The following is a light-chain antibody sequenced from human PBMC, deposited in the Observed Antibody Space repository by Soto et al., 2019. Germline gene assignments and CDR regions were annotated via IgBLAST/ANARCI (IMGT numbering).Light chain of an antibody. CDR3: QQYYSSVT. Sequence: DIVMTQSPDSLSVSLGERATINCKSSQTVFHTSYNKDFVAWYQQKAGQPPKLLFYWASTRESGVPARFSGGGSGTDFSLTISSLQTEDVAVYYCQQYYSSVTFGQGTKLEIK. J-gene: IGKJ2*01. V-gene: IGKV4-1*01. CDR1: QTVFHTSYNKDF. CDR2: WAS.